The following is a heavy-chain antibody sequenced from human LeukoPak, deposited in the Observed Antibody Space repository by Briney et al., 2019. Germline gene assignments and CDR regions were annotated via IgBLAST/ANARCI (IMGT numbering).Heavy chain of an antibody. CDR1: GYSFTSYW. J-gene: IGHJ4*02. CDR3: ARRGRYCSSTSCYQLDY. Sequence: GESLKISCMGSGYSFTSYWIGWVRQMPGKGLEWMGIIYPGDCDTRYSPSFQGQVTISADKSISTAYLQWSSLKASDTAMYYCARRGRYCSSTSCYQLDYWGQGTLVTVSS. D-gene: IGHD2-2*01. CDR2: IYPGDCDT. V-gene: IGHV5-51*01.